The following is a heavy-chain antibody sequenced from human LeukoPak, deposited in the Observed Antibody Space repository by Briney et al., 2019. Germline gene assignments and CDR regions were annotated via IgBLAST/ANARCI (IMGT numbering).Heavy chain of an antibody. V-gene: IGHV3-23*01. CDR1: EFTFSTYA. CDR2: ISGSGIHT. D-gene: IGHD5-24*01. Sequence: LPGGSLRLSCAASEFTFSTYAMSWVRQAPGKGLDWVSGISGSGIHTYYAESVRGRFTISRDNSKKTLYLQMNSLWAEDTAVYYCAKALRTDGYNYEKALDVWGQGTTVTVSS. CDR3: AKALRTDGYNYEKALDV. J-gene: IGHJ6*02.